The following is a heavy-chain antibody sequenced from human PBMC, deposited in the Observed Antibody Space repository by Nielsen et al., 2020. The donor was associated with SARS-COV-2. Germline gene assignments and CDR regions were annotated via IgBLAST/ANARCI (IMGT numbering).Heavy chain of an antibody. J-gene: IGHJ4*02. CDR2: IYPRDSDT. CDR1: GYTFTSYW. D-gene: IGHD4-23*01. V-gene: IGHV5-51*01. Sequence: GESLKISCQGSGYTFTSYWIGWVRQMPGKGLEWMGVIYPRDSDTRYNPSFQGQVTISADMSISTVYLQWSGLKASDSAMYYCARNTYGGSTDYWGQGTLVTVSS. CDR3: ARNTYGGSTDY.